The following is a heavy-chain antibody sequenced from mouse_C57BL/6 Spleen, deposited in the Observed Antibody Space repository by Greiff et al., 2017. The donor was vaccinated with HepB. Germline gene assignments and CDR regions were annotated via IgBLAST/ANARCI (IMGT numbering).Heavy chain of an antibody. Sequence: QVQLQQSGPELVKPGASVKISCKASGYAFSSSWMNWVKQRPGKGLEWIGRIYPGDGDTKYNGKFKGKATLTADKSSSKAYMQLRSLTSEDSAVYFGARQGYYGSSYAMDDGGQGTSVTVSS. V-gene: IGHV1-82*01. CDR3: ARQGYYGSSYAMDD. CDR2: IYPGDGDT. J-gene: IGHJ4*01. CDR1: GYAFSSSW. D-gene: IGHD1-1*01.